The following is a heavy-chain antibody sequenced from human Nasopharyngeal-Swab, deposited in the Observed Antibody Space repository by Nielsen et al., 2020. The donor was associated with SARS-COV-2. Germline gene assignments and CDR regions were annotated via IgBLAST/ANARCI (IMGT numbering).Heavy chain of an antibody. D-gene: IGHD6-13*01. V-gene: IGHV3-74*01. CDR1: GFTFSSYW. Sequence: GGSLRLSCAASGFTFSSYWMHRVRQAPGKGLVWVSRINSDGSSTSYADSVKGRFTISRDNAKNTLYLQMNSLRAEDTAVYYCARGGAAAEGYYGMDVWGQGTTDTVSS. CDR2: INSDGSST. CDR3: ARGGAAAEGYYGMDV. J-gene: IGHJ6*02.